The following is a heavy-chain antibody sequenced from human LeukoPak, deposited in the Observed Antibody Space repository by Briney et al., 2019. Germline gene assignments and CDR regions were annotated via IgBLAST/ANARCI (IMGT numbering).Heavy chain of an antibody. CDR2: IFSSGSA. Sequence: SETLSLTCTVSGASISNNFWTWIRQPPGKGLEWIGYIFSSGSAKYNPSLKSRVTISGDTSKNQISLKLPSMTAADPAVYFCARHRDYYDTWGHGTLVTVSS. D-gene: IGHD3-22*01. CDR3: ARHRDYYDT. CDR1: GASISNNF. V-gene: IGHV4-59*08. J-gene: IGHJ4*01.